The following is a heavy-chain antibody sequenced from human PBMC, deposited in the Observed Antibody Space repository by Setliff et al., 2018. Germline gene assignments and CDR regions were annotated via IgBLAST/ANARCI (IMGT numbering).Heavy chain of an antibody. V-gene: IGHV4-34*01. J-gene: IGHJ6*02. CDR3: ARAPRNFGVVINYYYYYYGMDV. D-gene: IGHD3-3*01. CDR2: INHSGST. CDR1: GGSFSGYY. Sequence: PSETLSLTCAVYGGSFSGYYWSWIRQPPGKGLEWIGEINHSGSTNYNPSLKSRVTISVDTSKNQFSLKLSSVTAADRAVYYCARAPRNFGVVINYYYYYYGMDVWGQGTTVTVSS.